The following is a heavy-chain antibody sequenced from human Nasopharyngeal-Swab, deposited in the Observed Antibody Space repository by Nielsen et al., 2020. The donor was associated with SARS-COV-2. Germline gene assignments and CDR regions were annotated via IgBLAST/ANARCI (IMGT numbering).Heavy chain of an antibody. CDR2: INPSGVTT. Sequence: WVRQAPGQGLEWMGIINPSGVTTTYAQKFQGRVTMTRDRSTRAVYMELSSLIYEDTAVYYCARGCVTTVVRGVEDWFDPWGQGTLVTVSS. V-gene: IGHV1-46*01. CDR3: ARGCVTTVVRGVEDWFDP. J-gene: IGHJ5*02. D-gene: IGHD3-10*01.